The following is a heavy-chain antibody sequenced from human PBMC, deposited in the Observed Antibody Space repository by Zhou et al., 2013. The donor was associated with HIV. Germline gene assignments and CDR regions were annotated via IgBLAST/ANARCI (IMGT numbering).Heavy chain of an antibody. CDR1: GYTFTGYY. D-gene: IGHD4-17*01. CDR3: ARDRGDYGGNRD. Sequence: QVQVVQSGAEVKKPGASVKVSCKASGYTFTGYYMHWVRQAPGQGLEWMGWINPNSGGTNYAQNFQGRVTLTRDMSISTAYMELSSLRSEDTAVYYCARDRGDYGGNRDWGQGTLVTVSS. V-gene: IGHV1-2*02. J-gene: IGHJ4*02. CDR2: INPNSGGT.